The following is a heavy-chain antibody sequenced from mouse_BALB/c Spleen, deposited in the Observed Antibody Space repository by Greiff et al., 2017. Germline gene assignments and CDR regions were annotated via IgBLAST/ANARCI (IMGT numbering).Heavy chain of an antibody. J-gene: IGHJ2*01. CDR3: TRSLTPYYFDY. D-gene: IGHD6-2*01. CDR1: GYTFTSYW. V-gene: IGHV1-5*01. CDR2: IYPGNSDT. Sequence: EVQLQQSGTVLARPGASVKMSCKASGYTFTSYWMHWVKQRPGQGLEWIGAIYPGNSDTSYNQKFKGKAKLTAVTSTSTAYMELSSLTNEDSAVYYCTRSLTPYYFDYWGQGTTLTVSS.